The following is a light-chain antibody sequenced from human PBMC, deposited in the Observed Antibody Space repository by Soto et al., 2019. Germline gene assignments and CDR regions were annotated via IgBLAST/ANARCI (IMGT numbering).Light chain of an antibody. V-gene: IGLV1-44*01. CDR1: SSNIGSNT. J-gene: IGLJ1*01. CDR3: AAWDDSLNGYV. CDR2: SNN. Sequence: QSVLTQPPSASGTPGQRVTISCSGSSSNIGSNTVNWYRPLPGTAPKLLIYSNNQRPSGVPDRFSGSKSGTSASLAISGLQSEDEADYYCAAWDDSLNGYVFGTGTKV.